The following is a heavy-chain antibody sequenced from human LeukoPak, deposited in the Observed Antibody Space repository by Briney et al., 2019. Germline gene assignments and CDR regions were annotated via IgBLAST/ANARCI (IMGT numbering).Heavy chain of an antibody. CDR1: GFTFSSYA. J-gene: IGHJ5*02. Sequence: PGGSLRLSCAASGFTFSSYAMSWVRQAPGKGLEWVSAISGSGGNTYYADSVKGRFTISRDNSKNTLYLQMNSLRAEDTAVYYCAPDSDSSGYLPWGQGTLVTVSS. CDR2: ISGSGGNT. D-gene: IGHD3-22*01. CDR3: APDSDSSGYLP. V-gene: IGHV3-23*01.